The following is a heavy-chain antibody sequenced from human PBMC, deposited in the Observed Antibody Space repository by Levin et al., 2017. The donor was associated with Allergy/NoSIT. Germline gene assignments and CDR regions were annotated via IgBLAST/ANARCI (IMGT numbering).Heavy chain of an antibody. CDR1: GGTFSSYA. D-gene: IGHD5-18*01. CDR2: IIPILGIA. Sequence: SVKVSCKASGGTFSSYAISWVRQAPGQGLEWMGRIIPILGIANYAQKFQGRVTITADKSTSTAYMELSSLRSEDTAVYYCARGGIQLWVRGYSGWGQGTLVTVSS. V-gene: IGHV1-69*04. CDR3: ARGGIQLWVRGYSG. J-gene: IGHJ4*02.